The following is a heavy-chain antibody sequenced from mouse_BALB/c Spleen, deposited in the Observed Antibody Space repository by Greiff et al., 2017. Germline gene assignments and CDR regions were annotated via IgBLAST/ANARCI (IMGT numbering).Heavy chain of an antibody. CDR2: IRLKSNNYAT. CDR3: TRLLTSYAMDY. CDR1: GFTFSNYW. V-gene: IGHV6-6*02. Sequence: EVKLMESGGGLVQPGGSMKLSCVASGFTFSNYWMNWVRQSPEKGLEWVAEIRLKSNNYATHYAESVKGRFTISRDDSKSSVYLQMNNLRAEDTGIYYCTRLLTSYAMDYWGQGTSVTVSS. J-gene: IGHJ4*01. D-gene: IGHD2-1*01.